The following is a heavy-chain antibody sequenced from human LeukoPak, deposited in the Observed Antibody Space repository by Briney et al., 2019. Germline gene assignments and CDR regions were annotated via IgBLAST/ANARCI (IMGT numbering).Heavy chain of an antibody. CDR2: ISSSSSTI. J-gene: IGHJ4*02. D-gene: IGHD2-21*02. Sequence: PGGSLRLSCAASGFTFSSYEMNWVRQAPGKGLEWVSYISSSSSTIYYADSVKGRFTISRDNAKNSLYLQMNSLRAEDTAVYYCARETVTAMGYWGQGTLVTVSS. V-gene: IGHV3-48*03. CDR1: GFTFSSYE. CDR3: ARETVTAMGY.